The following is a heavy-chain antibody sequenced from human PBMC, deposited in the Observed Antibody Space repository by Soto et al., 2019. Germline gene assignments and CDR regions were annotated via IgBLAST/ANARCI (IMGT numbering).Heavy chain of an antibody. CDR2: IKSKIDGETT. J-gene: IGHJ4*02. D-gene: IGHD2-2*01. CDR3: NTGLRHQQAVFDF. V-gene: IGHV3-15*01. CDR1: GFTFENAW. Sequence: EVQLVESGGGFIKPGGSLKLSCAASGFTFENAWLSWVRQAPGKGLEWVGRIKSKIDGETTDYAAPVKGRFTISRDDSKNMLYLQMNSLKTEDTAVYYCNTGLRHQQAVFDFWGQGNPVTVSS.